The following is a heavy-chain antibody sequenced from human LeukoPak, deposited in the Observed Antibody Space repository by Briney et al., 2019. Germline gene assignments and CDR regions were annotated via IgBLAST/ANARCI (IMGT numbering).Heavy chain of an antibody. V-gene: IGHV3-53*01. CDR1: GFTFSSYW. D-gene: IGHD3-16*01. J-gene: IGHJ4*02. CDR3: ARGDYVRY. CDR2: IYSGGST. Sequence: GGSLRLSCAASGFTFSSYWMSWVRQAPGKGLEWVSVIYSGGSTYYADSVKGRFTISRDNSKNTLYLQMNSLRAEDTAVYYCARGDYVRYWGQGTLVTVSS.